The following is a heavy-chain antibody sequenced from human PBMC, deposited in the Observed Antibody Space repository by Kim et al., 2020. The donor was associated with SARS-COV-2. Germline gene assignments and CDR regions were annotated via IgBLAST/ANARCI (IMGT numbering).Heavy chain of an antibody. Sequence: GGSLRLSCAASGFTFSTYGMHWVRQAPGKGLEWVTLIWYDGSNRYYADSVKGRFTISRDNSKNTLYLQMNSLRAEDTAVYYCAKDYLAYCGRDCYPDYWGQGSRVTVSS. CDR1: GFTFSTYG. CDR2: IWYDGSNR. V-gene: IGHV3-33*06. D-gene: IGHD2-21*02. J-gene: IGHJ4*02. CDR3: AKDYLAYCGRDCYPDY.